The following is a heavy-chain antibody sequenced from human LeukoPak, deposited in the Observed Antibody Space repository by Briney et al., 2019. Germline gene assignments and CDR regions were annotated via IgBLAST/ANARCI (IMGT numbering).Heavy chain of an antibody. CDR3: ARIPDDYGGY. V-gene: IGHV4-59*01. D-gene: IGHD4-17*01. CDR2: IYYSGST. CDR1: VGSISSYY. J-gene: IGHJ4*02. Sequence: SETLSLTCTVSVGSISSYYWSWIRQPPGKGQEWRGDIYYSGSTNYNPSLKSRVTISVDTSKNQFSLKLRSVTAADTAVYYCARIPDDYGGYWGQGTLVTVSS.